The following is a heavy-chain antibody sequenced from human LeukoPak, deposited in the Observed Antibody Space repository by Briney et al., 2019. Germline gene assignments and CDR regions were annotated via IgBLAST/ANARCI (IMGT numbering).Heavy chain of an antibody. V-gene: IGHV1-18*01. CDR3: ARGQRFGELTYFDY. J-gene: IGHJ4*02. CDR1: GYTFASHG. Sequence: ASVKVSCKATGYTFASHGITWVRQAPGQGLERMGWISTDKANTNYAQNLQGRVTMTTDTSTSTVYLELRSLRSDDTAIYYCARGQRFGELTYFDYWGQGTLVTVSS. CDR2: ISTDKANT. D-gene: IGHD3-10*01.